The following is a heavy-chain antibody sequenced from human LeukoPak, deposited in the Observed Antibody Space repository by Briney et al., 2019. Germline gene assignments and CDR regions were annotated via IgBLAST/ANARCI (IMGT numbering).Heavy chain of an antibody. J-gene: IGHJ6*03. Sequence: GASVKVSCKASGYTFTSYDINWVRQATGQGLEWMGWMNPNSGNTGYAQKFQGRVTMTRNTSISTAYMELSSLRSEDTAVYCCARGRSWRNMDYYYYYYMDVWGKGTTVTVSS. CDR1: GYTFTSYD. V-gene: IGHV1-8*01. D-gene: IGHD2/OR15-2a*01. CDR3: ARGRSWRNMDYYYYYYMDV. CDR2: MNPNSGNT.